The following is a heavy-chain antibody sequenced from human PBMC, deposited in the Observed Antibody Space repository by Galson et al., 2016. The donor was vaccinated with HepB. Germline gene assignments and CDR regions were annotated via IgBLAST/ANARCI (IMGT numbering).Heavy chain of an antibody. Sequence: SLRLSCAASGFAFSSYAMSWVRQAPGKGLEWVSGISDSGGTTYYADSVKGRFTISRDNAKNSLYLQMNSLRDEDTAVYYCARQGWVLYTTFGHYNYYMDVWGNGTTVTVSS. D-gene: IGHD3-3*01. CDR2: ISDSGGTT. V-gene: IGHV3-23*01. CDR3: ARQGWVLYTTFGHYNYYMDV. CDR1: GFAFSSYA. J-gene: IGHJ6*03.